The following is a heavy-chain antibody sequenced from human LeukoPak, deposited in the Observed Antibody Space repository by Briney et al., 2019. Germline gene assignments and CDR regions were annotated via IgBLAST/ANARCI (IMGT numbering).Heavy chain of an antibody. Sequence: GGSLRLSCTVSGFTLSSYEMSWIRQAPGRGLEWVSSIDYSGGSSYYADSVKGRFTISRDDSKNTLYLQLNSLRAEDTAVYYCAREGESYPDLDYWGQGTLVTVSS. D-gene: IGHD3-10*01. CDR3: AREGESYPDLDY. CDR1: GFTLSSYE. J-gene: IGHJ4*02. CDR2: IDYSGGSS. V-gene: IGHV3-23*01.